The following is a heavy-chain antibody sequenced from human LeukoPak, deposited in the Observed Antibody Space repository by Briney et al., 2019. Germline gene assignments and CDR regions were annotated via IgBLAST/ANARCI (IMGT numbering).Heavy chain of an antibody. J-gene: IGHJ4*02. CDR3: ARDRKDYYYDSSGRYYSDY. V-gene: IGHV3-48*02. CDR1: GFTFSSYS. Sequence: SGGSLRLSCAASGFTFSSYSMNWVRQAPGKGLEWVSYISSSSSTIYYADSVKGRFTISRDNAKNSLYLQMNSLRDEDTAVYYCARDRKDYYYDSSGRYYSDYWGQGTLVTVSS. D-gene: IGHD3-22*01. CDR2: ISSSSSTI.